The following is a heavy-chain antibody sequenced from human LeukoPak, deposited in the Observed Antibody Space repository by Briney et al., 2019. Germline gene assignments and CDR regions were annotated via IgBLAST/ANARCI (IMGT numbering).Heavy chain of an antibody. V-gene: IGHV4-59*12. CDR3: ARVGPGVLDY. CDR2: MYYSGNT. D-gene: IGHD7-27*01. J-gene: IGHJ4*02. CDR1: VDSISGYY. Sequence: SETLSLTCTVSVDSISGYYWSWIRQPPGKGLEWIGYMYYSGNTNYNPSLKSRLTTSLDTSKNQFSLKLSSVTAADTAVYYCARVGPGVLDYWGQGALVTVSS.